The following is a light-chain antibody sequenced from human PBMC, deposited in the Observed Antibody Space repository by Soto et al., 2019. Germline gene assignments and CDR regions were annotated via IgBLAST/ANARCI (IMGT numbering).Light chain of an antibody. J-gene: IGKJ4*01. Sequence: EIVLKQSPGTLYLSPGERANLSCRASQSVSSSYLAWYQQKPGQAPRHLIYGASSRATGIPDRFSGSGSGTDFTLTISRLEPEDFSVYYCQQYGSSPLTFGGGTKVELK. CDR1: QSVSSSY. CDR3: QQYGSSPLT. CDR2: GAS. V-gene: IGKV3-20*01.